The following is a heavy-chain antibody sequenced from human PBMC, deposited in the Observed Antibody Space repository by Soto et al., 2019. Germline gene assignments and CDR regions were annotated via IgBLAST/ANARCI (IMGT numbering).Heavy chain of an antibody. V-gene: IGHV1-69*12. Sequence: QVQLVQSGAEVKKPGSSVKVSCKASGGTFSSYAISWVRQAPGQGLEWMGGIIPIFGTANYAQKFQGRVTITAAESTSTAYMELSSLRSEDTAVYYGARVPPGQYYFDYWGQGTLVTVSS. CDR2: IIPIFGTA. D-gene: IGHD4-4*01. J-gene: IGHJ4*02. CDR3: ARVPPGQYYFDY. CDR1: GGTFSSYA.